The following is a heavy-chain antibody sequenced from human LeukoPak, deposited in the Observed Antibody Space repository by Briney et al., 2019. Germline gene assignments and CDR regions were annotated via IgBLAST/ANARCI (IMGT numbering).Heavy chain of an antibody. V-gene: IGHV3-21*01. CDR2: ISSSGTYI. D-gene: IGHD3-3*01. CDR3: ARSGIRSDYYNYMDV. Sequence: PGGSLRVSCSASGFPFISYSMNWVRQAPGKGLEWVSTISSSGTYIHNADSVKGRFTISRDNAKNSVYLQMTSLRVEDTAIYYCARSGIRSDYYNYMDVWGNGTMVTVSS. J-gene: IGHJ6*03. CDR1: GFPFISYS.